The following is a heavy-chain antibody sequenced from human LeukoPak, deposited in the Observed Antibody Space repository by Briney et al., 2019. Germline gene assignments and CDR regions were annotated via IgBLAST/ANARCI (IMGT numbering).Heavy chain of an antibody. CDR2: ISAYNGNT. D-gene: IGHD6-19*01. CDR1: GYTFTSYG. J-gene: IGHJ3*02. V-gene: IGHV1-18*04. CDR3: ARGEVAVAQSAFDI. Sequence: ATVKVSCTASGYTFTSYGINWVRQAPGQGLEWMGWISAYNGNTNYAQKLQGRVTKTTDTSTSTPYMELRSLRSDDTAVYYWARGEVAVAQSAFDIWGQGTMVTGSS.